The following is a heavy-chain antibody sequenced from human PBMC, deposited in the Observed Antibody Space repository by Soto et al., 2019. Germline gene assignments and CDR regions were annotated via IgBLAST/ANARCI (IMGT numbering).Heavy chain of an antibody. D-gene: IGHD3-3*01. V-gene: IGHV4-31*03. Sequence: SETLSLTCTVSGGSISSGGYYWSWIRQHPGKGLEWIGYIYYSGSTYYNPSLKSRVTISVDASKNQFSLKLSSVTAADTAVYYCARDPDPFWSGYETDMEWGQGTLVTVSS. CDR3: ARDPDPFWSGYETDME. J-gene: IGHJ4*02. CDR2: IYYSGST. CDR1: GGSISSGGYY.